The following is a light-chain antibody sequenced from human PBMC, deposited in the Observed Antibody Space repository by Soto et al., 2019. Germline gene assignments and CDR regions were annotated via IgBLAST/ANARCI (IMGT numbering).Light chain of an antibody. J-gene: IGLJ2*01. CDR2: EVS. CDR3: SSFEASNNLL. Sequence: QSVLTQPPSASGSPGQSVTISCTGTSSDVGGYNYVSWYQQHPGKAPKLMIYEVSKRPSGVPDRFSGSKSGNTASLTVSGLQVEDEADYYCSSFEASNNLLFGGGTKVTAL. CDR1: SSDVGGYNY. V-gene: IGLV2-8*01.